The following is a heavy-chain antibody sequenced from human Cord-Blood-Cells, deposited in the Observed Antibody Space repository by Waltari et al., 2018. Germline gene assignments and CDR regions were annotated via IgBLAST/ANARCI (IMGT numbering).Heavy chain of an antibody. CDR1: GFTVSSNH. V-gene: IGHV3-53*01. J-gene: IGHJ4*02. CDR3: ARASYYYDSSGYYFDY. D-gene: IGHD3-22*01. CDR2: IYSGGST. Sequence: EVQLVESGGGLIQPGGSLRLPRAASGFTVSSNHMSWVRQAQGKGLEWVSVIYSGGSTYYADSVKGRFTISRDNSKNTLYLQMNSLRAEDTAVYYCARASYYYDSSGYYFDYWGQGTLVTVSS.